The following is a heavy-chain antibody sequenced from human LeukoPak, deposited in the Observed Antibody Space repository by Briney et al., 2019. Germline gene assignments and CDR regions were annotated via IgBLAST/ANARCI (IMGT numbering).Heavy chain of an antibody. J-gene: IGHJ4*02. D-gene: IGHD3-22*01. CDR1: GGTFSSYA. Sequence: ASVKVSCKASGGTFSSYAISWVRQAPGQGLEWMGRIIPILGMANYAQKFQGRVTITADKSTSTAYMELSSLRSEDTAVYYCATGDDSSGDWGQGTLVTVSS. CDR2: IIPILGMA. V-gene: IGHV1-69*04. CDR3: ATGDDSSGD.